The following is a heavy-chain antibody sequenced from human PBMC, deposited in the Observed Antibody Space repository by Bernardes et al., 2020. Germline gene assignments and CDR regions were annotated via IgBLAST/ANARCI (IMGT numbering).Heavy chain of an antibody. D-gene: IGHD3-10*01. CDR2: IYYSGST. V-gene: IGHV4-30-4*01. Sequence: SETLSLTCTVSGVSIRSGDYYWSWIRQSPGKGLEWIGYIYYSGSTYYDPSLKSRVAISLDTSKNQFALKLRSVTAADTAVYYCVVEAYFGSGSYYPKWFAPWGHGTLVTVSS. CDR3: VVEAYFGSGSYYPKWFAP. CDR1: GVSIRSGDYY. J-gene: IGHJ5*02.